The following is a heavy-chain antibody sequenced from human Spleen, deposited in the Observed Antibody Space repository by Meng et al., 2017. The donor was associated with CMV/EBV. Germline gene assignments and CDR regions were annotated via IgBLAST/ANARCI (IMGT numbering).Heavy chain of an antibody. V-gene: IGHV3-21*01. J-gene: IGHJ6*02. CDR2: ISSSSSYI. CDR1: GFTFSRHW. D-gene: IGHD3-3*01. CDR3: ARDAPRFLEWLSPPYYYYGMDV. Sequence: GESLKISCAAFGFTFSRHWMSWVRQAPGKGLEWVSSISSSSSYIYYADSVKGRFTISRDNAKNLLYLQMNSLRAEDTAVYYCARDAPRFLEWLSPPYYYYGMDVWGQGTTVTVSS.